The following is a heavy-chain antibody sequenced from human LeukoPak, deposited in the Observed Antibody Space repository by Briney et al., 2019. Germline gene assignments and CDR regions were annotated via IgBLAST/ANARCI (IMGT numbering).Heavy chain of an antibody. CDR1: GYSISSGYY. D-gene: IGHD6-13*01. CDR3: ARASDSSSFDY. J-gene: IGHJ4*02. CDR2: IYHSGST. Sequence: SETLSLTCTVSGYSISSGYYWGWIRQPPGKGLEGIGSIYHSGSTYYNPSLKSRVTISVDTSKNQFSLKLSSVTAADTAVYYCARASDSSSFDYWGQGTLVTVSS. V-gene: IGHV4-38-2*02.